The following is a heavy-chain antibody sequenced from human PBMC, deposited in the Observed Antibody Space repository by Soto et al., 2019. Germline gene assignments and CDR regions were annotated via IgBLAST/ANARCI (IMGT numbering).Heavy chain of an antibody. V-gene: IGHV3-7*01. CDR2: INKDGSDK. D-gene: IGHD4-17*01. J-gene: IGHJ4*02. CDR1: GFSFTTYW. CDR3: ARGVTTVDY. Sequence: EVQLVESGGGLVQPGESRRLSCAASGFSFTTYWMSWVRQAPGKGLEWVATINKDGSDKYYVDSVKGRFTIARDSAKNTLYLQMNSLRVEDTAVYYCARGVTTVDYWGQGNLVTVSS.